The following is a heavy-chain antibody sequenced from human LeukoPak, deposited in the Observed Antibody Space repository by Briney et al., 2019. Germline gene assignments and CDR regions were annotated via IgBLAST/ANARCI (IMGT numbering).Heavy chain of an antibody. Sequence: PSETLSLTCTVSGGSISSYYWSWIRQPPGKGLEWIGCIYYSGSTNYNPSLKSRVTISVDTSKNQFSLKLSSVTAADTAVYYCARRAMVRGVPEDWFDPWGQGTLVTVSS. J-gene: IGHJ5*02. D-gene: IGHD3-10*01. V-gene: IGHV4-59*08. CDR1: GGSISSYY. CDR3: ARRAMVRGVPEDWFDP. CDR2: IYYSGST.